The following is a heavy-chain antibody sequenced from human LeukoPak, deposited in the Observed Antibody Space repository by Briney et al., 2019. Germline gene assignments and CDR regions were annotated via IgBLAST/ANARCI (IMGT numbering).Heavy chain of an antibody. CDR3: ARGRLRYFDWLLFPLDP. Sequence: RASVKVSCKASGYTFTSYDINWVRQATGQGLEWMGWMNPNSGNTGYAQKFQGRVTMTRNTSISTAYMELSSLRSEDTAVYYCARGRLRYFDWLLFPLDPWGQGTLVTASS. J-gene: IGHJ5*02. CDR2: MNPNSGNT. D-gene: IGHD3-9*01. CDR1: GYTFTSYD. V-gene: IGHV1-8*01.